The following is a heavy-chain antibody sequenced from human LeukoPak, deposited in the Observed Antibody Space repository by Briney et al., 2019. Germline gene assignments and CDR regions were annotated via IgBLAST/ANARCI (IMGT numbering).Heavy chain of an antibody. CDR2: IIPIFGTA. J-gene: IGHJ6*03. Sequence: SVKVSCKASGGTFSSYAISWVRQAPGQGLEWMGGIIPIFGTANYAQKIQGRVTITTDESTSTAYMELSSLRSEDTAVYYCASFIRFLEWLQDYYYMDVWGKGTTVTVSS. V-gene: IGHV1-69*05. CDR3: ASFIRFLEWLQDYYYMDV. D-gene: IGHD3-3*01. CDR1: GGTFSSYA.